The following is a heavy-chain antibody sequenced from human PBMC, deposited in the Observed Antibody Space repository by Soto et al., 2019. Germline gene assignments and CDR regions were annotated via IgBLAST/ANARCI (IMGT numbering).Heavy chain of an antibody. CDR3: ARGGRYCSGGRCYSRSHYYYGMDV. D-gene: IGHD2-15*01. CDR1: GFTFSSYA. Sequence: PGGSLRLSCTASGFTFSSYAMHWVRQAPGKGLEWVAVISYDGSNKYYADSVKGRFTISRDNSKNTLYLQMNSLRAEDTAVYYCARGGRYCSGGRCYSRSHYYYGMDVWGQGTTVTVSS. CDR2: ISYDGSNK. J-gene: IGHJ6*02. V-gene: IGHV3-30-3*01.